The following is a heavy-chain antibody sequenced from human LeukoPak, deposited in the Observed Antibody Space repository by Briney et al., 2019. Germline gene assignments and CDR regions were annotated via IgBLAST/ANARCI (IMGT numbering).Heavy chain of an antibody. Sequence: GGSLRLSCAASGFTVGSNYMSWVRQAPGKGLEWVSVIYSGGSTYYADSVKGRFTISRDNSKNTLYLQMNSLRAEDTAVYYCAREDRSNWNLDYWGQGTLVTVSS. CDR3: AREDRSNWNLDY. CDR2: IYSGGST. D-gene: IGHD1-1*01. CDR1: GFTVGSNY. V-gene: IGHV3-66*01. J-gene: IGHJ4*02.